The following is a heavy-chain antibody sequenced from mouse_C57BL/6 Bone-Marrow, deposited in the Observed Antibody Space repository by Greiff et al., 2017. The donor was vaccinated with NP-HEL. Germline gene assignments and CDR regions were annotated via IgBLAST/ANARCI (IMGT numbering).Heavy chain of an antibody. CDR2: ISDGGSYT. CDR3: ARRYSNSWFAY. V-gene: IGHV5-4*03. D-gene: IGHD2-5*01. CDR1: GFTFSSYA. Sequence: EVQRVESGGGLVKPGGSLKLSCAASGFTFSSYAMSWVRQTPEKRLEWVATISDGGSYTYYPDNVKGRFTISRDNAKNNLYLQMSHLKSEDTAMYYCARRYSNSWFAYWGQGTLVTVSA. J-gene: IGHJ3*01.